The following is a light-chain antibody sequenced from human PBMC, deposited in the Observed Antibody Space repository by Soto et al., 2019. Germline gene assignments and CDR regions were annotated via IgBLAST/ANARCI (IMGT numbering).Light chain of an antibody. V-gene: IGKV3-20*01. CDR1: QTLSGNY. J-gene: IGKJ5*01. CDR2: DAS. Sequence: EIVMTQSPATLCVSPGERATLPCRASQTLSGNYLAWYQQKPGQAPRLLIYDASSRATGIPDRFSGSGSGTDFSLTISRLEPEDFAVYYCQQHPRSSPITFGQGTRLEIK. CDR3: QQHPRSSPIT.